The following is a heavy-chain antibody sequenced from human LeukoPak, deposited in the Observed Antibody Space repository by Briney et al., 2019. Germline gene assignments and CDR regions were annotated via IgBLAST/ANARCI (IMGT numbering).Heavy chain of an antibody. CDR1: GGSISSGGYY. D-gene: IGHD5-12*01. Sequence: SETLSLTCTVSGGSISSGGYYWSWIRQHPGKGLGWIGYIYYSGSTYYNPSLKSRVTISVDTSKNQFSLKLSSVTAADTAVYYCARGAPVSGYGEEIPDDGYWGQGTLVTVSS. V-gene: IGHV4-31*03. CDR3: ARGAPVSGYGEEIPDDGY. J-gene: IGHJ4*02. CDR2: IYYSGST.